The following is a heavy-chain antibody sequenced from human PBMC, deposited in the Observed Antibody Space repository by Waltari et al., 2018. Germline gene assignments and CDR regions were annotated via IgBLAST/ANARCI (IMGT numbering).Heavy chain of an antibody. J-gene: IGHJ4*02. D-gene: IGHD1-26*01. V-gene: IGHV1-3*01. Sequence: QVQLVQSGAEVKKPGASVKVSCKDSGYTFTSYAMHWVGQAPGQRSEWMGWINAGNGNTKSSQKFQGRVTITRDTSASTAYMELSSLRSEDTAVYYCARDFSGYYFDYWGQVTLVTVSS. CDR2: INAGNGNT. CDR1: GYTFTSYA. CDR3: ARDFSGYYFDY.